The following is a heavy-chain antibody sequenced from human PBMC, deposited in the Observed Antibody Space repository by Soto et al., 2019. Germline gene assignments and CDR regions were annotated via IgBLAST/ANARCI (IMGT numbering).Heavy chain of an antibody. D-gene: IGHD4-17*01. V-gene: IGHV1-18*01. Sequence: QVQLVQSGAEVKKPGASVKVSCKASGYTFTSYGISWVRQAPGQGLEWMGWISAYNGNTNSAQKLQSRVTMTTDTSTSTAYMELRSLRSDDTAVYYCARTSTVTTEYYYYGMDVWGQGTTVTVSS. J-gene: IGHJ6*02. CDR1: GYTFTSYG. CDR2: ISAYNGNT. CDR3: ARTSTVTTEYYYYGMDV.